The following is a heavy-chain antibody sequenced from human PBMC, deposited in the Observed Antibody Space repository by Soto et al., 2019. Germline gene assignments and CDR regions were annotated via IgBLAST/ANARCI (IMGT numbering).Heavy chain of an antibody. V-gene: IGHV3-30-3*01. J-gene: IGHJ6*02. CDR1: GFTFSSYA. D-gene: IGHD6-13*01. CDR2: ISYDGSNK. CDR3: ARERASSSWAEYYYYGMDV. Sequence: VGSLRLSCAASGFTFSSYAMHWVRQAPGKGLEWVAVISYDGSNKYYADSVKGRFTISRDNSKNTLYLQMNSLRAEDAAVYYCARERASSSWAEYYYYGMDVWGQGTTVTVSS.